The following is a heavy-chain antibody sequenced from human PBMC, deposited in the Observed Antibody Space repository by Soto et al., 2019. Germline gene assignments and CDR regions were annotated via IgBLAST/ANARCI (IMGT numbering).Heavy chain of an antibody. Sequence: PXATLSLTCTVSGGSISSYYWSWIRQPPGKGLEWIGYIYYSGSTNYNPSLKSRVTISVDTSKNQFSLKLSSVTAADTAVYYCERSLFNYGSGSSWFEPWGQGTLVTVPS. CDR1: GGSISSYY. CDR2: IYYSGST. CDR3: ERSLFNYGSGSSWFEP. D-gene: IGHD3-10*01. J-gene: IGHJ5*02. V-gene: IGHV4-59*01.